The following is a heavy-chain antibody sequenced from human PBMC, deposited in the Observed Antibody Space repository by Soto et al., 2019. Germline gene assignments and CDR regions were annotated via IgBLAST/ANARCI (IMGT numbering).Heavy chain of an antibody. J-gene: IGHJ4*02. CDR3: AKGTAVVSGTLGY. Sequence: EVQRLESGGGWVQPGGSLRLSCAASGFTFSIYAMSWVRQAPGKGLEGVSALSGSGGTTYYADSVKGRFSISRDNSKSTLYLQMNSLRVEDTAVYYCAKGTAVVSGTLGYWGQGTLVTVSS. V-gene: IGHV3-23*01. D-gene: IGHD6-19*01. CDR1: GFTFSIYA. CDR2: LSGSGGTT.